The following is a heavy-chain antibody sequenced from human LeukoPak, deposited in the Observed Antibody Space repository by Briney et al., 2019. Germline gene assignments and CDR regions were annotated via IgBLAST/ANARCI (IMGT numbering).Heavy chain of an antibody. V-gene: IGHV4-38-2*02. CDR3: ARAPSSSWLNYYYYCYMDV. D-gene: IGHD6-13*01. CDR2: IYHSGST. CDR1: GYSISSGYY. J-gene: IGHJ6*03. Sequence: PSETLSLTCTVSGYSISSGYYWGWIRQPPGKGLEWIGSIYHSGSTYYNPSLKSRVTISVDTSKNQFSLKLSSVTAADTAVYYCARAPSSSWLNYYYYCYMDVWGKGTTVTVSS.